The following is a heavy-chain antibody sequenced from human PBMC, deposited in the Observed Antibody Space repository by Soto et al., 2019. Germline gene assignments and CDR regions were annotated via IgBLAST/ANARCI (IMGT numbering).Heavy chain of an antibody. Sequence: QLQLQESGSGLVKPSQTLSLTCAVSGGSINSGGYSWSWIRQPPGKGLEWIGYIYHSGSTYYTPSLKSRVTISADWSRHQFSLKLSSVTAADTAVYYCARVVHDSRMSWAFDIWGQGTMVTVSS. CDR1: GGSINSGGYS. CDR2: IYHSGST. V-gene: IGHV4-30-2*01. J-gene: IGHJ3*02. CDR3: ARVVHDSRMSWAFDI. D-gene: IGHD2-21*02.